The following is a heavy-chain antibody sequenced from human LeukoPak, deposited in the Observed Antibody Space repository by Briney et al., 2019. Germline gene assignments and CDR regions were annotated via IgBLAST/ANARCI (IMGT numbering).Heavy chain of an antibody. CDR1: GYTFTGYY. CDR3: ARTAMIPHAFDI. Sequence: ASVKVSYKASGYTFTGYYMHWVRQAPGQGLEWMGWINPNSGGTNYAQKFQGRVTMTRDTSISTAYMELSRLRSDDTAVYYCARTAMIPHAFDIWGQGTMVTVSS. J-gene: IGHJ3*02. V-gene: IGHV1-2*02. D-gene: IGHD3-22*01. CDR2: INPNSGGT.